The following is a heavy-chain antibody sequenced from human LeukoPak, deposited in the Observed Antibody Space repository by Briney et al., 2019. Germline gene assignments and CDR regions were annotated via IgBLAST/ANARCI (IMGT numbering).Heavy chain of an antibody. CDR3: AKVNGWYNYYYYMDV. Sequence: ASVKVSCKASGYTFTGYGISWVRQAPGQGLEWMGWISAYNGNTNYAQKLQGRVTMTTDTSTSTAYMELRSLRSDDTAVYYCAKVNGWYNYYYYMDVRGKGTTVTISS. CDR1: GYTFTGYG. J-gene: IGHJ6*03. V-gene: IGHV1-18*01. D-gene: IGHD6-19*01. CDR2: ISAYNGNT.